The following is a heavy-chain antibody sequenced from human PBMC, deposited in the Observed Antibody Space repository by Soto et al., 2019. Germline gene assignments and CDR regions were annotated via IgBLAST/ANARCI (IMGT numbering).Heavy chain of an antibody. CDR2: INPNSGGT. Sequence: ASVKVSCKASGYTFTGYYMHWVRQAPGQGREWMGWINPNSGGTNYAQKFQGRVTMTRDTSISTAYMELSRLRFDDTAVYYCARDYPPDYYDSSGYYFGGWFDLWGQGTLVTVSS. CDR3: ARDYPPDYYDSSGYYFGGWFDL. D-gene: IGHD3-22*01. J-gene: IGHJ5*02. V-gene: IGHV1-2*02. CDR1: GYTFTGYY.